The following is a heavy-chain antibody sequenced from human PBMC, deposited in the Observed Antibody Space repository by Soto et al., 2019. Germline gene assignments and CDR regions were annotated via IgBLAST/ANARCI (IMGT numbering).Heavy chain of an antibody. CDR2: IYYSGST. V-gene: IGHV4-31*03. Sequence: SETLSLTCTVSGGSISSGGYYWSWIRQHPGKGLEWIGYIYYSGSTYYNPSLKSRVTISVDTSKNQFSLKLSSVTAADTAVYYCARINSSSWYYSLVWGQGTLVTVSS. CDR3: ARINSSSWYYSLV. CDR1: GGSISSGGYY. D-gene: IGHD6-13*01. J-gene: IGHJ4*02.